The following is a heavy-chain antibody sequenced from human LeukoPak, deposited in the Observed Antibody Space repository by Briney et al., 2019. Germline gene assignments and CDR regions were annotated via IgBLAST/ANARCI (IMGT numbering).Heavy chain of an antibody. CDR3: ARVGDSGGFDP. CDR1: GGSFSGYY. D-gene: IGHD2-21*01. Sequence: KPSETLSLTCAVYGGSFSGYYWSWIRQPPGKGLEWIGEINHSGSTNYNPSLESRVTISVDTSKNQFSLKLSSVTAADTAVYYCARVGDSGGFDPWGQGTLVTVSS. V-gene: IGHV4-34*01. J-gene: IGHJ5*02. CDR2: INHSGST.